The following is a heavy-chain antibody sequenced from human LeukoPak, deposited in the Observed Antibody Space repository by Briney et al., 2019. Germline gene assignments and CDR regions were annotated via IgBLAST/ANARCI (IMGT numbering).Heavy chain of an antibody. CDR3: ARDEPDCSSTSCYFYNWFDP. Sequence: ASVKVSCKASGYTFTGYYMHWVRQAPGQGLEWMGWINPNSGGTNYAQKFQGRVTMTRDTSISTAYMELSRLRSGDTAVYYCARDEPDCSSTSCYFYNWFDPWGQGTLVTVSS. CDR1: GYTFTGYY. V-gene: IGHV1-2*02. D-gene: IGHD2-2*01. CDR2: INPNSGGT. J-gene: IGHJ5*02.